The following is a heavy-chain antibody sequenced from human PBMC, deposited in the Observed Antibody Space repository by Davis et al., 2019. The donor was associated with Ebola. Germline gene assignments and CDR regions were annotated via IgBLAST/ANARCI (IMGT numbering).Heavy chain of an antibody. J-gene: IGHJ5*02. Sequence: AASVKVSCKASGYTFTGYYMHWVRQAPGQGLEWMGWINPNSGGTNYAQKFQGRVTMTRDTSTSTVYMELSSLRSEDTAVYYCARDLSSGKNWFDPWGQGTLVTVSS. V-gene: IGHV1-2*02. CDR1: GYTFTGYY. D-gene: IGHD6-25*01. CDR2: INPNSGGT. CDR3: ARDLSSGKNWFDP.